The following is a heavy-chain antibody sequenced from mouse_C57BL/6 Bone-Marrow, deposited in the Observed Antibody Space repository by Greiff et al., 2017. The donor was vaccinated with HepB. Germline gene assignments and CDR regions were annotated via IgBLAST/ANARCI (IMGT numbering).Heavy chain of an antibody. D-gene: IGHD4-1*01. CDR3: AREEGLTGTDCDY. CDR2: ISYDGSN. V-gene: IGHV3-6*01. J-gene: IGHJ2*01. Sequence: DVKLQESGPGLVKPSQSLSLTCSVSGYSFTSGYYWNWIRQFPGNKLEWMGYISYDGSNNYNPSLKNRISITRDTSKNQFFLKLNSVTTEDTATYYCAREEGLTGTDCDYWGQGTTLTVSS. CDR1: GYSFTSGYY.